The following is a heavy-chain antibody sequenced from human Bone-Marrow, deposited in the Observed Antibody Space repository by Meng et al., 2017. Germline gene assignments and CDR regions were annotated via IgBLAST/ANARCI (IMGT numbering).Heavy chain of an antibody. Sequence: QGQLVQVGAEVKKPGASVKVSCEASGYTLSSDGFSWVRQAPGQGLEWLGWINTYNGKTDYAQKFQGRITMTTDTFTSTAYMELRNLRSDDTAVYYCATRGNPYLNCWGQGTLVTVSS. CDR2: INTYNGKT. J-gene: IGHJ4*02. CDR3: ATRGNPYLNC. CDR1: GYTLSSDG. V-gene: IGHV1-18*01.